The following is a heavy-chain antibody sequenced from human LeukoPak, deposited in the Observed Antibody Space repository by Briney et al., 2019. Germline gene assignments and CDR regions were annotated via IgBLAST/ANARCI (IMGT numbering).Heavy chain of an antibody. V-gene: IGHV3-48*03. Sequence: PGGSLRLSCAASGFTSTPSELNWVRQAPGNGLEWISYISHTGSLTYYADSVKGRFTISRDNAKNFLYLQMNSLRVEDTGIYYCSSYCSEGTCYGYFHHWGQGTLVSVSS. CDR2: ISHTGSLT. J-gene: IGHJ1*01. D-gene: IGHD2-15*01. CDR1: GFTSTPSE. CDR3: SSYCSEGTCYGYFHH.